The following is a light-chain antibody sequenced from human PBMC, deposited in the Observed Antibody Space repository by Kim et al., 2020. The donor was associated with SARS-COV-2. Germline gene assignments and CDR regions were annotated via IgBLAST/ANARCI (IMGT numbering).Light chain of an antibody. CDR3: NSRGSNGDHVVL. V-gene: IGLV3-19*01. J-gene: IGLJ2*01. Sequence: SSELTQDPAVSVALGQTVTITCHGDTLRYYYAAWYQQKPGQAPVLVLYGDMNRPSGTPDRFSASSSGNTASLTITGAQAEDEADYYCNSRGSNGDHVVLFGGGTQLTVL. CDR1: TLRYYY. CDR2: GDM.